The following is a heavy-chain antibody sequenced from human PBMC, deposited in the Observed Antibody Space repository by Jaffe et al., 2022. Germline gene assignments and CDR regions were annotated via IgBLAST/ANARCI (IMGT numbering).Heavy chain of an antibody. J-gene: IGHJ4*02. CDR1: GFTFSSYA. V-gene: IGHV3-23*01. CDR2: ISGSGGST. CDR3: SKLTTVTTRYFDY. Sequence: EVQLLESGGGLVQPGGSLRLSCAASGFTFSSYAMSWVRQAPGKGLEWVSAISGSGGSTYYADSVKGRFTISRDNSKNTLYLQMNSLRAEDTAVYYCSKLTTVTTRYFDYWGQGTLVTVSS. D-gene: IGHD4-4*01.